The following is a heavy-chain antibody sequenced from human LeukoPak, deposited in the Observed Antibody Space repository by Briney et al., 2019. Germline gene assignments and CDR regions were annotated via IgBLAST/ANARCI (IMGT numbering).Heavy chain of an antibody. CDR1: GEPFSGYY. D-gene: IGHD2-21*01. CDR2: IYHSGST. Sequence: PSETLSLTCAISGEPFSGYYWGWVRQPPGKGLEWIGEIYHSGSTNYNSSLKSRVTISVDKSKSHFPLKVSSVTAADTAVYYCARVVGNTNFDSWGQGALVTVSS. V-gene: IGHV4-34*01. CDR3: ARVVGNTNFDS. J-gene: IGHJ4*02.